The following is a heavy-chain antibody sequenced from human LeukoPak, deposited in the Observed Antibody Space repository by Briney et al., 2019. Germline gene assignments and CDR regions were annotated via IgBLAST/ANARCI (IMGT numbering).Heavy chain of an antibody. CDR1: GFTFSSYA. CDR2: ISGSGGST. J-gene: IGHJ4*02. D-gene: IGHD5-18*01. CDR3: AKDGGEYNYGYSDFDY. Sequence: PGESLRLSCAASGFTFSSYAMTWVRQAPGKGLEWVSAISGSGGSTYYADSVKGRFTISRDNSKNTLYLQMNSLRAEDTAVYYCAKDGGEYNYGYSDFDYWGQGTLVTVSS. V-gene: IGHV3-23*01.